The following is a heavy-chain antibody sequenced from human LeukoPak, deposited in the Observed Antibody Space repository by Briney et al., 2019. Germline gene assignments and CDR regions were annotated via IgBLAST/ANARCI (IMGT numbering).Heavy chain of an antibody. D-gene: IGHD5-18*01. J-gene: IGHJ3*02. V-gene: IGHV4-34*01. CDR2: INHSGST. Sequence: PSETLSLTCAVYGGSFSGYYWSWIRQPPGKGLEWIGEINHSGSTNYNPSLKSRVTISVDTSKNQFSLKLSSVTAADTAVYYCARVLLAMGDAFDIWGQGTMVTVSS. CDR1: GGSFSGYY. CDR3: ARVLLAMGDAFDI.